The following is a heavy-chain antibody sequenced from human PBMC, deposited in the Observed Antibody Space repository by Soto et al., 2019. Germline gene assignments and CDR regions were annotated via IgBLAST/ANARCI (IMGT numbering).Heavy chain of an antibody. Sequence: GASVKVSCKASGYTFTGYYIHWVRQAPGQGLEWMGWINPNSGVTNYAQKFQGWVTMTRDTSISTAYMELSRLRSDDTAVYYCARDYCSSTSCDWSQGFDPWGQGTLVTVSS. CDR3: ARDYCSSTSCDWSQGFDP. CDR2: INPNSGVT. CDR1: GYTFTGYY. V-gene: IGHV1-2*04. J-gene: IGHJ5*02. D-gene: IGHD2-2*01.